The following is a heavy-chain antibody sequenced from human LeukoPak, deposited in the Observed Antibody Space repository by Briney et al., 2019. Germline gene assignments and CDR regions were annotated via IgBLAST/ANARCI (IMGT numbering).Heavy chain of an antibody. CDR1: GFTFSSYA. J-gene: IGHJ4*02. V-gene: IGHV3-23*01. Sequence: GGSLRLSCAASGFTFSSYAMSWVRQAPGKGLEWVSAISGSGGSTYYADSVKGRFTISRDNSKNTLYLQMNSLRAEDTAVYYCAKDLSYYGSGSSHYWGQGTLVTVSS. CDR2: ISGSGGST. CDR3: AKDLSYYGSGSSHY. D-gene: IGHD3-10*01.